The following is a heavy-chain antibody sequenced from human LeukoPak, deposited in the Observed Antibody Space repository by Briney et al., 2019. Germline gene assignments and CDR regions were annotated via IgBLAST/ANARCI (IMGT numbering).Heavy chain of an antibody. CDR3: ARGSDIVVVPAAMRSENYYYYGMDV. CDR1: GFTFRSYE. D-gene: IGHD2-2*01. CDR2: INHSGST. V-gene: IGHV4-34*01. J-gene: IGHJ6*02. Sequence: GSLRLSCAVSGFTFRSYEMNWVRQPPGKGLEWIGEINHSGSTNYNPSLKSRVTISVDTSKNQFSLKLSSVTAADTAVYYCARGSDIVVVPAAMRSENYYYYGMDVWGQGTTVTVSS.